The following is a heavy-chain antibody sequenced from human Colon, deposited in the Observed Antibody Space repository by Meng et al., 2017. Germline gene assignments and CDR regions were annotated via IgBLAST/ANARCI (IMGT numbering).Heavy chain of an antibody. D-gene: IGHD2-21*02. CDR1: ELTFGDHT. V-gene: IGHV3-21*01. J-gene: IGHJ4*02. CDR2: ISNSNSYK. Sequence: GESLKISCAASELTFGDHTMMWVRQAPGKGLEWISSISNSNSYKYYADSVKGRFTTSRDNANSSLYLQMHSLRAEDTAVYYCARWGNAYHSGGDSHWGQGTLVTVSS. CDR3: ARWGNAYHSGGDSH.